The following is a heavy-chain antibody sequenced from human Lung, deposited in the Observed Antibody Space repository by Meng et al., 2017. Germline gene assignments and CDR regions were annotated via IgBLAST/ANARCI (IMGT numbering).Heavy chain of an antibody. D-gene: IGHD4-11*01. J-gene: IGHJ4*02. Sequence: QVQAQQWGAGLLKPSEPLSLTCVVSGGSFSDYYWSWIRQPPGKGLEWIGEINHSGSTNYNPSLESRATISVDTSQNNLSLKLISVTAADSAVYYCARGPTTMAHDFDYWGQGTLVHRLL. V-gene: IGHV4-34*01. CDR2: INHSGST. CDR3: ARGPTTMAHDFDY. CDR1: GGSFSDYY.